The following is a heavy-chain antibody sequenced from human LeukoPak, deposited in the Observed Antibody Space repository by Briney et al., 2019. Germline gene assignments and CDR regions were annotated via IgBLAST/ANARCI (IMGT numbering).Heavy chain of an antibody. V-gene: IGHV4-59*05. CDR1: GDSISSAC. D-gene: IGHD1-26*01. Sequence: SETLSLTCTVSGDSISSACWSWSRRPPGEGLEGIGRIFHSGISGNTYYNPSLKSRVTISVDTPKNQFSLKLSSVTAADTAVYSCAREVGPVTSHRIDSWGQGSLVTVSS. CDR2: IFHSGISGNT. J-gene: IGHJ4*02. CDR3: AREVGPVTSHRIDS.